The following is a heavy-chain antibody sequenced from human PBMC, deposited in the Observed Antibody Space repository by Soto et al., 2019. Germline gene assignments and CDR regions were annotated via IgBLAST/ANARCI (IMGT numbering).Heavy chain of an antibody. CDR2: ISDDGSTA. J-gene: IGHJ4*02. CDR3: ARGPRVSSTGTGAH. CDR1: GFTFSAYW. V-gene: IGHV3-74*01. Sequence: EVHLVGSGGALVKPGESLRLSCAVSGFTFSAYWMHWVRQDPGKGLTWVSRISDDGSTATYADSVNGRFVISRDNAKNSLYLEMNTLRADDSGLYYCARGPRVSSTGTGAHWGRGTLVTVSS. D-gene: IGHD1-1*01.